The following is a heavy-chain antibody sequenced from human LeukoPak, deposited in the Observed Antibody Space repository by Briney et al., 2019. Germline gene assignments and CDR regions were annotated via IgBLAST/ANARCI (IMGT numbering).Heavy chain of an antibody. J-gene: IGHJ3*02. Sequence: PGGSLRLSCAASGFTFSSYWMSWVRQAPGKGLEWVSGISWNSGSIGYADSVKGRFTISRDNAKNSLYLQMNSLRAEDTALYYCAKDLRPVTPYAFDIWGQGTMVTVSS. D-gene: IGHD4-23*01. V-gene: IGHV3-9*01. CDR2: ISWNSGSI. CDR1: GFTFSSYW. CDR3: AKDLRPVTPYAFDI.